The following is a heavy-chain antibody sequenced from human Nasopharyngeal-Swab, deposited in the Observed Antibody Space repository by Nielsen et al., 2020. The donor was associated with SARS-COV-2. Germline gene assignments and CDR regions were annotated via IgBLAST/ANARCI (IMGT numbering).Heavy chain of an antibody. J-gene: IGHJ4*02. V-gene: IGHV4-59*01. CDR2: IYYSGST. CDR3: ARISGSGAFDY. Sequence: LRLSCTVSGGSISSYYWSWIRQPPGKGLEWIGYIYYSGSTNYNPSLKSRVTISVDTSKNQFSLKLSSVTAADTAVYYCARISGSGAFDYWGQGTLVTVSS. CDR1: GGSISSYY. D-gene: IGHD1-26*01.